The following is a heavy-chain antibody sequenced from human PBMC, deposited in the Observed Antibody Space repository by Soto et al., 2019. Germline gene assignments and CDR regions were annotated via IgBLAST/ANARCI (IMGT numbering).Heavy chain of an antibody. D-gene: IGHD3-16*01. J-gene: IGHJ6*02. CDR2: ISAYNGNT. Sequence: QVQLVQSGAEVKKPGASVKVSCKASGYTFTSYGISWVRQAPGQGLEWMGWISAYNGNTNYVQKLQGRVTMTTDTSTSTAYMELMSLRSDDTAVYYCGRVMTVTKQELGGHYYGMDVWGQGTTVTVSS. CDR1: GYTFTSYG. V-gene: IGHV1-18*01. CDR3: GRVMTVTKQELGGHYYGMDV.